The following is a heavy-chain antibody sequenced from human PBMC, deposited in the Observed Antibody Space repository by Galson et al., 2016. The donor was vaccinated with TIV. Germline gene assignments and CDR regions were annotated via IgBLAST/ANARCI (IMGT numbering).Heavy chain of an antibody. J-gene: IGHJ4*02. Sequence: SLRLSCAASGFTFSNYGIHWVRQAPGKGLEWVSTMWSDGTNEHYADSVKGRVTISRDNSKDTLYLHMHSLRADDTAVYYCARSPPLGSTIYYFDYWGQGTLVTVSS. CDR1: GFTFSNYG. V-gene: IGHV3-33*01. D-gene: IGHD1-26*01. CDR2: MWSDGTNE. CDR3: ARSPPLGSTIYYFDY.